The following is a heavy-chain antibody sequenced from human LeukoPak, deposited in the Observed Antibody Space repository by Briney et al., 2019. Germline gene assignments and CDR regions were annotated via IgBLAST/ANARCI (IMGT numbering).Heavy chain of an antibody. V-gene: IGHV4-61*02. CDR2: IYTSGST. CDR3: ARGSHGSYYYYGMDV. D-gene: IGHD3-10*01. Sequence: PSETLSLTCTVSGGSISSGSYYWSWIRQPAGKGLEWIGRIYTSGSTNYNPSLKSRVTISVDTSKNQFSLRLSSVTAADTAVYYCARGSHGSYYYYGMDVWGQGTTVTVSS. J-gene: IGHJ6*02. CDR1: GGSISSGSYY.